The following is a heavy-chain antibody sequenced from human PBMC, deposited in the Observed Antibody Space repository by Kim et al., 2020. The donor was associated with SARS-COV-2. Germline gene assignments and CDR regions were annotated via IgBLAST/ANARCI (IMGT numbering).Heavy chain of an antibody. D-gene: IGHD4-17*01. CDR1: GFTFSSYW. Sequence: GGSLRLSCAASGFTFSSYWMHWVRQAPGKGLVWVARINGDESIINYADSVKGRFTISKDNAKNTLYLQMDSLRVEDTAVYYCVRLFTTTVEDADAYWGQGILVTV. CDR3: VRLFTTTVEDADAY. J-gene: IGHJ4*02. CDR2: INGDESII. V-gene: IGHV3-74*01.